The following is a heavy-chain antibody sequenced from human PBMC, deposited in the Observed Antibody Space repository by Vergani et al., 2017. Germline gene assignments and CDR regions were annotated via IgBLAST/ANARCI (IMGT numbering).Heavy chain of an antibody. Sequence: EVQLLESGGGLVQPGGSLRLSCAASGLTFSTYAMTWVRQAPGKGLEWVSTISSDGGSTYYADSVKGRFTISRDNSKNTLSLQMNSLTAEDTAIYYCADLYGDDGFSPFWGQGSLVTVSS. CDR1: GLTFSTYA. CDR3: ADLYGDDGFSPF. V-gene: IGHV3-23*01. CDR2: ISSDGGST. D-gene: IGHD2-21*01. J-gene: IGHJ4*02.